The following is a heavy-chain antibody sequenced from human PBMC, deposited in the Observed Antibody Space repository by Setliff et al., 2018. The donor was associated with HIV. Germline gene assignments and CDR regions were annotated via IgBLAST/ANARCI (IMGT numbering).Heavy chain of an antibody. CDR3: ASDSPQVRIAVTGTTGHDY. CDR1: GFTFSTYA. CDR2: ISGGGGTT. D-gene: IGHD6-19*01. J-gene: IGHJ4*02. Sequence: GGSLRLSCAASGFTFSTYAMTWVRQGPGKGLEWVSGISGGGGTTYYAAAVKGRFTISRDNAKNSLYLQMNSLRAEDTAVYYCASDSPQVRIAVTGTTGHDYWGQGTLVTVSS. V-gene: IGHV3-23*01.